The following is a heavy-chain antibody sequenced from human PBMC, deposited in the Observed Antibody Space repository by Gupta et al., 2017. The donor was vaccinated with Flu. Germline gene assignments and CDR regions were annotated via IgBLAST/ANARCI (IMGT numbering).Heavy chain of an antibody. V-gene: IGHV3-21*01. D-gene: IGHD3-3*01. CDR2: I. CDR3: AKNRASGITKGSFDI. J-gene: IGHJ3*02. Sequence: IYYADSGKGRFTISRDNAKNSVYLLMDGLRAEDTAVYYCAKNRASGITKGSFDIWGQGTTVTVS.